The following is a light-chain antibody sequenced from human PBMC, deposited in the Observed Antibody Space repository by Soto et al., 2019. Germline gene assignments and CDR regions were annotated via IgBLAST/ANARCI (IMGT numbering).Light chain of an antibody. CDR1: SSDVGGYNY. Sequence: QSALTQPPSASGSPGQSVTISCTGTSSDVGGYNYVSWYQQHPGKAPKLMIYEVSKRPSGVPDRFSGSKSGNTASLTVSGLQAEDEADYYCSSYAGSKHLFGGGTQLTVL. V-gene: IGLV2-8*01. J-gene: IGLJ2*01. CDR2: EVS. CDR3: SSYAGSKHL.